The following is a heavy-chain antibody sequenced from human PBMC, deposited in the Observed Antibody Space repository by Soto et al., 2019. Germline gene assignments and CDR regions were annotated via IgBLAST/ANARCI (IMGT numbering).Heavy chain of an antibody. CDR2: ISYDGSKN. CDR3: AKDNFRCGDECYHYYRLDV. J-gene: IGHJ6*02. V-gene: IGHV3-30*18. D-gene: IGHD2-21*01. CDR1: GFTFSAYD. Sequence: GGSLRLSCAASGFTFSAYDMHWVRQAPGKGLDWVALISYDGSKNSYADSVKGRFTISRDKSKNTLYLQMKSLRPEDTAVYYCAKDNFRCGDECYHYYRLDVWGQGTKVTVYS.